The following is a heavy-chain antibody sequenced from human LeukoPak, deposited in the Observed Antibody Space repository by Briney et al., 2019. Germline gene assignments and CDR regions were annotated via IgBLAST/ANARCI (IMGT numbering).Heavy chain of an antibody. V-gene: IGHV4-59*11. CDR2: IFYVGST. CDR1: GDSIGSHY. Sequence: SETLSLTCTVSGDSIGSHYWSWIRQPPGKGLEWIGYIFYVGSTNYNPSLKSRVTISVDTSKNQFSLKLNSVTAADTAVYLCARDYYDRRGEAFDIWGQGTMVTVSS. J-gene: IGHJ3*02. CDR3: ARDYYDRRGEAFDI. D-gene: IGHD3-22*01.